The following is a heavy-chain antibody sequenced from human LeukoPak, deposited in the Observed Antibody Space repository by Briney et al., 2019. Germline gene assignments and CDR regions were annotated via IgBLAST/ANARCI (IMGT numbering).Heavy chain of an antibody. CDR2: ISYDGSNK. Sequence: RGFGLARTGSALCMDRYGISVVAEASGKGLEWVAVISYDGSNKYYADSVKGRFTISRDNSKNTLYLQMNSLRAEDTAVYYYAKVPYSSASPDAFDIWGQGTMVTVSS. CDR1: ALCMDRYG. D-gene: IGHD6-25*01. V-gene: IGHV3-30*18. J-gene: IGHJ3*02. CDR3: AKVPYSSASPDAFDI.